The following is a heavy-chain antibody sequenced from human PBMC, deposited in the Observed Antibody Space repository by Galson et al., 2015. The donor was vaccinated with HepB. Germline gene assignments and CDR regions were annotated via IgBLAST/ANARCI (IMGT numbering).Heavy chain of an antibody. D-gene: IGHD3-10*01. V-gene: IGHV5-51*01. CDR3: ARLGAAGGSEAIDL. J-gene: IGHJ3*01. CDR1: GFHFPGYW. Sequence: QSGAEVKKPGESLKISCQGSGFHFPGYWIAWVRQMSGKGLEWMGIIYPDDSNTSYSSSSQGQVTISVDKSIGTAYVQWGSLKASDTAMYYSARLGAAGGSEAIDLCGQGKMVTVTS. CDR2: IYPDDSNT.